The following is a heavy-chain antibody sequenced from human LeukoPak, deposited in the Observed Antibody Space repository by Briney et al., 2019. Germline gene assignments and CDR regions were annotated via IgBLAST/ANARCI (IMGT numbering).Heavy chain of an antibody. D-gene: IGHD2-2*01. CDR2: IYPGDSDT. CDR3: ARRGYCSSTSCYWYYFDY. CDR1: GYSFTSYW. V-gene: IGHV5-51*01. J-gene: IGHJ4*02. Sequence: GESLKISCKGSGYSFTSYWIGWVRQMPGKGLEWMGIIYPGDSDTRYSPSFQGQVTISADKSISTAYLQWSSLKASDTAMYYCARRGYCSSTSCYWYYFDYWGQGTLVTVFS.